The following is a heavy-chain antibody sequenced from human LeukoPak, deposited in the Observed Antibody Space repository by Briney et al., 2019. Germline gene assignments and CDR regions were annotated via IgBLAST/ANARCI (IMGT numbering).Heavy chain of an antibody. CDR1: GFTFNTHG. Sequence: GRSLRLSCGASGFTFNTHGMHWVRQAPGKGLEWVAVISYDGSNKYYADSVKGRFTISRDNSKNTLFLQMNSLRAEDTAVYYCAKAMYYYDSSGFNFPGDWGQGTLVTVSS. V-gene: IGHV3-30*18. D-gene: IGHD3-22*01. J-gene: IGHJ4*02. CDR3: AKAMYYYDSSGFNFPGD. CDR2: ISYDGSNK.